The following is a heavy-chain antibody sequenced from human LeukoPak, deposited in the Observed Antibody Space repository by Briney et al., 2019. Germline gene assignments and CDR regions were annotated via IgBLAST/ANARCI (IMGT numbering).Heavy chain of an antibody. CDR3: AKAVDTEGFDP. V-gene: IGHV3-30*18. J-gene: IGHJ5*02. CDR2: ISYDGSNK. Sequence: GGSLRLSCAASGFTFSSYGMHWVRQAPGKGLEWVAVISYDGSNKYYADSVKGRFTISRDNSKNTLYLQMNSLRAEDTAVYYCAKAVDTEGFDPWGQGTLVTVSS. D-gene: IGHD2-2*02. CDR1: GFTFSSYG.